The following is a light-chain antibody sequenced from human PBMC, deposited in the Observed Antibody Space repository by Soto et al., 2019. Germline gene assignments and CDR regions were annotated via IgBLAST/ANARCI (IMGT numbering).Light chain of an antibody. J-gene: IGKJ2*01. CDR3: QQGHNWPLT. V-gene: IGKV3-15*01. CDR1: QSINSE. Sequence: EIVMTQSPATLSLSPGERAALSCRASQSINSELAWYQQKPGQPPRLLIYGASTRATGVPARFTGSESGSEFALTLSGRQSEDFAVYYCQQGHNWPLTFGQGTRLEI. CDR2: GAS.